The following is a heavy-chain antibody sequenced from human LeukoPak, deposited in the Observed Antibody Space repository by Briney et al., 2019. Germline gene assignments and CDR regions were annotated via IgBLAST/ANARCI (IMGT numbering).Heavy chain of an antibody. J-gene: IGHJ4*02. CDR1: GFTFSSYG. V-gene: IGHV3-23*01. CDR3: AREITMVRALDY. Sequence: PGGSLRLSCAASGFTFSSYGMSWVRQAPGKGLEWVSAISGSGGSTYYADSVKGRFTISRDNSKNTLYLQMNSLRAEDTAVYYCAREITMVRALDYWGQGTLVTVSS. CDR2: ISGSGGST. D-gene: IGHD3-10*01.